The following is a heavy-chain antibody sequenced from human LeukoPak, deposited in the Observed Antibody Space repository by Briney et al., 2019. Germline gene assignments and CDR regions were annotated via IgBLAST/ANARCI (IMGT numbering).Heavy chain of an antibody. CDR3: AKDRSIGTYYTFDH. D-gene: IGHD1-26*01. Sequence: GGSLRLSCEASGFTFNNYVMTWVRQAPGKGLEWVSSISASAAMTYYADSVKGRFTVSRDNSNNRLYLHMSGLTAADTAVYYCAKDRSIGTYYTFDHWGRDPWSPSPQ. V-gene: IGHV3-23*01. CDR2: ISASAAMT. CDR1: GFTFNNYV. J-gene: IGHJ4*02.